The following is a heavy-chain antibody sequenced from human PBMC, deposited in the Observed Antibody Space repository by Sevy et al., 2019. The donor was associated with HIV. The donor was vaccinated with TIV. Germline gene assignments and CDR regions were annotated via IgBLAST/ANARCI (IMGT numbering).Heavy chain of an antibody. V-gene: IGHV4-39*01. D-gene: IGHD4-17*01. J-gene: IGHJ5*02. CDR1: GGSISSSGYY. Sequence: SETLSLTCTVSGGSISSSGYYWGWIRQPPGMGLEWLGSINYSGSTYYNPSLKSRVTITVDTSKNQFSLRMNSVTAADTAVYYCARHPYGDYVGYFDPWGQGTLVTVSS. CDR3: ARHPYGDYVGYFDP. CDR2: INYSGST.